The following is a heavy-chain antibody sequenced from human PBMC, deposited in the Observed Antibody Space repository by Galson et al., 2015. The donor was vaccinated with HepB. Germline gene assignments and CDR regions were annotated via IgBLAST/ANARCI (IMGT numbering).Heavy chain of an antibody. D-gene: IGHD3-10*01. CDR2: IIPIFGTA. CDR1: GGTFSSYA. V-gene: IGHV1-69*05. J-gene: IGHJ4*02. Sequence: SVKVSCKASGGTFSSYAISWVRQAPGQGLEWMGGIIPIFGTANYAQKFQGRVTITTDESTSTAYMELSSLRSEDTAVYYCARMRWVSSGSYRSGADDYWGQGTLVTISS. CDR3: ARMRWVSSGSYRSGADDY.